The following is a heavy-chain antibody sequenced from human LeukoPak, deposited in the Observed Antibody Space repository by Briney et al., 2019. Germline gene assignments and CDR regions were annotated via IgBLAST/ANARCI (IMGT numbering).Heavy chain of an antibody. J-gene: IGHJ4*02. CDR2: IYYSGST. CDR1: GESISGFY. CDR3: AREAVDSYGYKGSYYFDY. Sequence: SETLSLTCTVSGESISGFYWTWIRQPPGKGLEWIGYIYYSGSTNYNPSLKSRVTISVDTSKNQFSLKLSSVTAADAAVYYCAREAVDSYGYKGSYYFDYWGQGTWSPSPQ. D-gene: IGHD5-18*01. V-gene: IGHV4-59*01.